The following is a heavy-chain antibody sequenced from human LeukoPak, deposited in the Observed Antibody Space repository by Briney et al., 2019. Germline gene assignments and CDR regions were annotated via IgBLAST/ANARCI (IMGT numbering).Heavy chain of an antibody. V-gene: IGHV4-39*07. CDR3: ATGKVFPTYDFSSRPIDY. J-gene: IGHJ4*02. CDR1: GGAISSSRHS. Sequence: SETLSLTCTVSGGAISSSRHSWTWIRQPPGKGLEWFGIIYYNGCTYYNPPLKSRITISVDTTKNQFSLKLSSVTAADIAVYYCATGKVFPTYDFSSRPIDYWGQGTLVTVSS. CDR2: IYYNGCT. D-gene: IGHD3-3*01.